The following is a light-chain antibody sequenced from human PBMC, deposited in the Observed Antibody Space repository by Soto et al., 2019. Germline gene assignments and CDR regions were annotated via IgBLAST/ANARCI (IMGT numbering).Light chain of an antibody. J-gene: IGKJ3*01. CDR1: QSVSSPY. V-gene: IGKV3-20*01. CDR2: GAS. CDR3: QQYGSSPVT. Sequence: VLTQSPVTLSLSPGERATLSCRASQSVSSPYLAWYQQKPGQPPRLLIYGASSRATDIPDRFVGSGSGTEFTLTIARLAPEDFAMYYCQQYGSSPVTFGPGTKVDF.